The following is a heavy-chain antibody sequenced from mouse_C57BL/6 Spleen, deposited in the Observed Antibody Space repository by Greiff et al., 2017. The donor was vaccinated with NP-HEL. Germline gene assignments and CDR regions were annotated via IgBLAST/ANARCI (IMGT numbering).Heavy chain of an antibody. D-gene: IGHD3-1*01. CDR3: ARSGLGAWFAY. CDR2: INPNNGGT. V-gene: IGHV1-18*01. CDR1: GYTFTDYN. Sequence: EVQLQQSGPELVKPGASVKIPCKASGYTFTDYNMDWVKQSHGKSLEWIGDINPNNGGTIYNQKFKGKATLTVDKSSRTAYMELRSLTSEDTAVYYCARSGLGAWFAYWGQGTLVTVSA. J-gene: IGHJ3*01.